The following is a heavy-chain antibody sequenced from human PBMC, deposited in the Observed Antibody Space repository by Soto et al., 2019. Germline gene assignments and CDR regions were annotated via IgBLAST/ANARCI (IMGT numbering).Heavy chain of an antibody. J-gene: IGHJ5*02. D-gene: IGHD2-2*01. CDR1: GYTFTSYG. CDR2: ISAYNGNT. CDR3: ARDSRGYCSSISCYDWFAP. Sequence: QVHLVQSGAEVKKPGASVKVSCKASGYTFTSYGISWVRQAPGQGLEWMGWISAYNGNTNYAQKLQGRVTMTTDTSTSTAYMELRSLRSDDTAVYYCARDSRGYCSSISCYDWFAPWGQGTLVTVSS. V-gene: IGHV1-18*01.